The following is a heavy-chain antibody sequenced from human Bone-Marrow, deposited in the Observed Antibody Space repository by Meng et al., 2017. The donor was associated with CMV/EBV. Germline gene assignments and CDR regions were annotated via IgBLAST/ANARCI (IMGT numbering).Heavy chain of an antibody. CDR2: ISAIGDSI. CDR3: AKSGLSGVTGYLNFFDY. D-gene: IGHD3-9*01. CDR1: TFNIYA. J-gene: IGHJ4*02. V-gene: IGHV3-23*01. Sequence: TFNIYAMTWVRQSPGKGLEWVSTISAIGDSIYYSDSVRGRFTFSRDNSENTLYLQMDGLRADDTAIYYCAKSGLSGVTGYLNFFDYWGQGALVTVSS.